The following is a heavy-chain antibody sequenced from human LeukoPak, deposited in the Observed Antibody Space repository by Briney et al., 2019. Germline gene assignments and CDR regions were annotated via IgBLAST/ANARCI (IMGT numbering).Heavy chain of an antibody. D-gene: IGHD6-13*01. CDR3: ARASGIAAAGTENWFDP. CDR2: ISMDGVNT. J-gene: IGHJ5*02. V-gene: IGHV3-43*01. Sequence: GGSLRLSCAASGFTFDYYTMYWVRQGPEKGLEWVSLISMDGVNTFYADSVKGRFTISRDNNKNSLYLQMNSLRAEDTALYHCARASGIAAAGTENWFDPWGQGTLVTVSS. CDR1: GFTFDYYT.